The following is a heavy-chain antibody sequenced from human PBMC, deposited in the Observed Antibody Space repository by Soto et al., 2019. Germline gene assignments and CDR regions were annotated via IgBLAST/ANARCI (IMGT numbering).Heavy chain of an antibody. V-gene: IGHV4-39*01. CDR2: IYYAGTT. CDR3: ARSSGYYNSGGYYFDY. Sequence: QLQLQESGPGLVKPAETLSLTCTVSGGAITSGTYYWAWIRQPPGKGLEWIGSIYYAGTTYYSPSLKSRLTISVDTSKHQFSLKLSSVTAADTAVYYCARSSGYYNSGGYYFDYWGRGTLVTVSS. D-gene: IGHD3-10*01. CDR1: GGAITSGTYY. J-gene: IGHJ4*02.